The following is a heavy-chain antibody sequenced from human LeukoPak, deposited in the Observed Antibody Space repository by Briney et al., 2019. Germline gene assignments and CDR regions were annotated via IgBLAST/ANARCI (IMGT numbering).Heavy chain of an antibody. V-gene: IGHV3-7*01. D-gene: IGHD3-22*01. J-gene: IGHJ4*02. CDR1: GFTFSSYW. CDR2: IKQDGSEK. CDR3: ARESYDSTPDY. Sequence: PGGSLRLSCAASGFTFSSYWMSWVRQAPGKGLEWVANIKQDGSEKYYVDSVKGRFTISRDNAKNSLYLQMNSLKAEDTAVYYCARESYDSTPDYWGQGTLVTVSS.